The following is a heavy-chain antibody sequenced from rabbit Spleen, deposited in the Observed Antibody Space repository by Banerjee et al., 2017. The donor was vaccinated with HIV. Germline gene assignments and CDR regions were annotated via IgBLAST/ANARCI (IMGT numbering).Heavy chain of an antibody. V-gene: IGHV1S40*01. CDR1: GFSFSGTYS. D-gene: IGHD3-1*01. CDR3: ARDSSFYFNL. Sequence: QSLEESGGDLVKPGASLTLTCTASGFSFSGTYSMCWVRQAPGKGLEWIACIVAGGGGSTWYASWVNGRFTISKTSSTTVTLLMTSLTAADTATYFCARDSSFYFNLWGQGTLVTVS. J-gene: IGHJ4*01. CDR2: IVAGGGGST.